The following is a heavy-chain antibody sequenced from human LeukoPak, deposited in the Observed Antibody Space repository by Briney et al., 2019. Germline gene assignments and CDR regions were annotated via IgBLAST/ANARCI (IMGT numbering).Heavy chain of an antibody. CDR2: INPNSGGT. D-gene: IGHD2-8*01. Sequence: ASVKVSCKASGYTFTGYYMHWVRQAPAPGLEWMGWINPNSGGTNYAQKYSGRVTMTRYTSIGTAYMELSRLRSDNTDVYYCARDVGYCTNGVCYIKENWGQGTLVTVSS. V-gene: IGHV1-2*02. CDR1: GYTFTGYY. J-gene: IGHJ4*02. CDR3: ARDVGYCTNGVCYIKEN.